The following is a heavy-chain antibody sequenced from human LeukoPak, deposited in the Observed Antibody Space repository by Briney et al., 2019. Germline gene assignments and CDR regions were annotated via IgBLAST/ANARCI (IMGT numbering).Heavy chain of an antibody. CDR3: ARVGIAARGDAFDI. V-gene: IGHV3-30*02. D-gene: IGHD6-6*01. CDR2: IRYDGSNK. CDR1: GFTFSSYG. J-gene: IGHJ3*02. Sequence: PGGSLRLSCAASGFTFSSYGMHWVRQAPGKGLEWVAFIRYDGSNKYYADSVKGRFTISRDNSKNTLYLQMNNLRGEDTAVYYCARVGIAARGDAFDIWGQGTMVTVSS.